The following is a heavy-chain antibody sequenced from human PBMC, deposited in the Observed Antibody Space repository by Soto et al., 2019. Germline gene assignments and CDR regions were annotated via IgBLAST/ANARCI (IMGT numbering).Heavy chain of an antibody. CDR1: GFTFSSHA. CDR3: AKDLRYSSGKIDN. D-gene: IGHD6-19*01. J-gene: IGHJ4*02. CDR2: ISGSGGSA. Sequence: PGGPLRLSCAASGFTFSSHAMSWVRQAPGKGLKWVSAISGSGGSAYYADSVKGRFTISRDNSKNTLYLQMNSLRAVDMAVYYCAKDLRYSSGKIDNWGQGTLVTVSS. V-gene: IGHV3-23*01.